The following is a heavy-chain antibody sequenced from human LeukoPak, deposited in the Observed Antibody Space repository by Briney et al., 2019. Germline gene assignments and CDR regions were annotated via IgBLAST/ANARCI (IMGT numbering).Heavy chain of an antibody. CDR3: ARLWYGANAASYWYFEL. Sequence: AETLSLTCSVSGGSLSSSSYYWGWIRQPPGKGLEWIGRMYIVGSTYYNSSPKSGVTLSGDSSKNQFSLKLTSVTVADTAVYYCARLWYGANAASYWYFELWGRGTLVIV. V-gene: IGHV4-39*01. CDR2: MYIVGST. J-gene: IGHJ2*01. D-gene: IGHD4-23*01. CDR1: GGSLSSSSYY.